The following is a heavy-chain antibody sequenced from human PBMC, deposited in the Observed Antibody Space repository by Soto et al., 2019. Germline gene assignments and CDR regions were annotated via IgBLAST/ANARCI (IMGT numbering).Heavy chain of an antibody. CDR2: IRGRGGSS. CDR3: AKGSIEYSASVDY. D-gene: IGHD1-26*01. J-gene: IGHJ4*02. Sequence: EVQLLHSGGGLIQPGGSLRLSCSASGFSFSSYAMMWVRQAPGKGLEWVSGIRGRGGSSYFADSAKGRFTISRDNSKNMLYLEINSLRAEDTAISFCAKGSIEYSASVDYWGQGTLVIVSS. CDR1: GFSFSSYA. V-gene: IGHV3-23*01.